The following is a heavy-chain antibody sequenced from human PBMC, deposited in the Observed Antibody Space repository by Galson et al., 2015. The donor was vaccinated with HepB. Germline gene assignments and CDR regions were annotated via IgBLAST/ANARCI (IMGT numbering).Heavy chain of an antibody. V-gene: IGHV3-23*01. CDR2: ISDSGGST. Sequence: SLRLSCAASGFAFSSYAMSWVRQAPGKGLEWVSVISDSGGSTYYADSIKGRFSISRDNSKNTLYLQMSSLRAEDTAVYYYANYYVVGAMVFDYWGQGTLVTVSS. J-gene: IGHJ4*02. CDR1: GFAFSSYA. D-gene: IGHD1-26*01. CDR3: ANYYVVGAMVFDY.